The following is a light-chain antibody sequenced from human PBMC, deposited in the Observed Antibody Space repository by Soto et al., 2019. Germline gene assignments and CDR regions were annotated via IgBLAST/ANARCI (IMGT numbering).Light chain of an antibody. CDR3: QQAYSFPLT. Sequence: DIQMTQSPSSVSASLGDGVTITCRASQGIGSWLAWYQQRPGKAPKLLISAASSLQSGVPSRFSGSGSGTYFTLTISNLQPEDFATYFCQQAYSFPLTFGGGTKVDIK. J-gene: IGKJ4*01. CDR1: QGIGSW. V-gene: IGKV1-12*01. CDR2: AAS.